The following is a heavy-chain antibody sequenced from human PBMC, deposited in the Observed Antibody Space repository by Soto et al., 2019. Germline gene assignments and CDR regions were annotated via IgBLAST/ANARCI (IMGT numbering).Heavy chain of an antibody. J-gene: IGHJ4*02. V-gene: IGHV3-9*01. Sequence: EVQLVESGGGLVQPGRSLRLSCAASGFTFDDYAMHWVRQAPGKGLEWVSGISWNSGSIGYADSVKGRFTISRDNAKNSLDLQMNSLRAEHTALYYCAKGRPDLSWPFDYWGQGTLVTLSS. D-gene: IGHD6-13*01. CDR3: AKGRPDLSWPFDY. CDR1: GFTFDDYA. CDR2: ISWNSGSI.